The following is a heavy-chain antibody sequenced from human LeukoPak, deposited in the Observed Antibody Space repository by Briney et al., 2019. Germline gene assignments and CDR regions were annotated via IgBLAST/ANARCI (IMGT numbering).Heavy chain of an antibody. CDR2: IIPIFGTA. V-gene: IGHV1-69*05. CDR1: GGTFSSYA. CDR3: ARAGSCRGGSSYPPPFDY. Sequence: ASVKVSCKASGGTFSSYAISWVRQAPGQGLEWMGRIIPIFGTANYAQKFQGRVTITTDESTSTAYMELSSLRSEDTAVYYCARAGSCRGGSSYPPPFDYGGRGPLVTVS. J-gene: IGHJ4*02. D-gene: IGHD2-15*01.